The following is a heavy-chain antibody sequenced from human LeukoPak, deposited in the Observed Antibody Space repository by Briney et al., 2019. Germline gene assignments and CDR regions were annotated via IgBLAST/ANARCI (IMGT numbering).Heavy chain of an antibody. CDR2: IYSGGST. Sequence: PGGSLRLSCAASGFTVSSNYMSWVRQAPGKGLEWVSVIYSGGSTYYADSVKGRFTISRDNSKNTLYLQMNSLRAEDTAVYYCARGGGSYQGHFDYWGQGTLVTVSS. CDR1: GFTVSSNY. CDR3: ARGGGSYQGHFDY. D-gene: IGHD1-26*01. V-gene: IGHV3-66*02. J-gene: IGHJ4*02.